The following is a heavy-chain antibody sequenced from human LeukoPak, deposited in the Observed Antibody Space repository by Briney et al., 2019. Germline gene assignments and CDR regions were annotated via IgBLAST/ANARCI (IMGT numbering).Heavy chain of an antibody. CDR1: GFTVSDNY. Sequence: GGSLRLSCAASGFTVSDNYMSWVRQAPGKGLEWVSVMYSGGDTYYANSVKGRVTFSRDISKNTLFLQMNGLTTEDTAMYYCARDAPQVPAAGVLASWGQGTLVTVSS. V-gene: IGHV3-53*01. J-gene: IGHJ5*02. D-gene: IGHD6-13*01. CDR2: MYSGGDT. CDR3: ARDAPQVPAAGVLAS.